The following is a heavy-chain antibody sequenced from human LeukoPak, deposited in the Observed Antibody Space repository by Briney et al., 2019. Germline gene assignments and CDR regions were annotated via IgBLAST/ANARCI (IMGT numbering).Heavy chain of an antibody. V-gene: IGHV3-74*01. CDR3: VSFYETY. Sequence: PGGSLILSCAASGFTFSSYWMHWVRQAPGKGLVWVSRISSDGSSTSYADSVKGRFTISKDNAKNTVYLQMNSLRAEDTAVYYCVSFYETYWGRGTLVTVSS. J-gene: IGHJ4*02. D-gene: IGHD2/OR15-2a*01. CDR2: ISSDGSST. CDR1: GFTFSSYW.